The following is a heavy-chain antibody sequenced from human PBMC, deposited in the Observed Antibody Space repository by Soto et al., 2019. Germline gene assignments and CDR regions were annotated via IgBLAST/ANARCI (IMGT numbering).Heavy chain of an antibody. V-gene: IGHV4-31*03. Sequence: TLSLTCTVSGGSISSGGYYWTWIRQHPGKGLEWIGYNYYSGITYYNPSLKSRVTISLDTSKNQFSLKLSSVTAADTAVYYCARASTTVTTLDYWGQGTLVTVSS. CDR3: ARASTTVTTLDY. D-gene: IGHD4-17*01. CDR2: NYYSGIT. J-gene: IGHJ4*02. CDR1: GGSISSGGYY.